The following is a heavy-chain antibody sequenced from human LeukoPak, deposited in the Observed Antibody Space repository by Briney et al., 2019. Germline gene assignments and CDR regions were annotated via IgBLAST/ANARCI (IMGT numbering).Heavy chain of an antibody. V-gene: IGHV3-23*01. J-gene: IGHJ1*01. CDR1: GFTFSSYA. CDR3: AVRSGWSIEYFQH. D-gene: IGHD6-19*01. CDR2: ISGSGGST. Sequence: PGGSLRLSCAASGFTFSSYAMSWVRQAPGKGLEWVSAISGSGGSTYYADSVKGRFTISRDDSKNTLYLQMNSLRAEDTAVYYCAVRSGWSIEYFQHWGQGTLVTVSS.